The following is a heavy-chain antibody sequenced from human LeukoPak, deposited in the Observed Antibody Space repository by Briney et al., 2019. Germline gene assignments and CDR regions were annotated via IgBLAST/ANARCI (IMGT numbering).Heavy chain of an antibody. D-gene: IGHD3-22*01. V-gene: IGHV4-59*01. CDR1: GGSISSYY. CDR3: ARERLYYYDSSGYYLGYFDY. Sequence: SETLSLTCAVSGGSISSYYWSWIRQPPGKGLEWIGYIYYSGSTNYNPSLKSRVTISVDTSKNQFSLKLSSVTAADTAVYYCARERLYYYDSSGYYLGYFDYWGQGTLVTVSS. J-gene: IGHJ4*02. CDR2: IYYSGST.